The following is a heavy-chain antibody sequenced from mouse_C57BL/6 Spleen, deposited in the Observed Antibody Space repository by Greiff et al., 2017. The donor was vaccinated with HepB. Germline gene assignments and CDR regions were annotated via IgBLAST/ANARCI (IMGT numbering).Heavy chain of an antibody. Sequence: VQLQQSGAELVRPGASVTLSCKASGYTFTDYEMHWVKQTPVHGLEWIGAIDPETGGTAYNQKFKGKAILTADKSSSTAYMELRSLTSEDSAVYYCARGITTVVPYAMDYWGQGTSVTVSS. J-gene: IGHJ4*01. CDR2: IDPETGGT. D-gene: IGHD1-1*01. CDR1: GYTFTDYE. V-gene: IGHV1-15*01. CDR3: ARGITTVVPYAMDY.